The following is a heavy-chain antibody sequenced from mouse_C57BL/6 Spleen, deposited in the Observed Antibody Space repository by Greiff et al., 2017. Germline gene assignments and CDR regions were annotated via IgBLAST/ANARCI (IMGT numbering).Heavy chain of an antibody. CDR2: IYARSGNT. Sequence: QVQLQQSGAELARPGASVKLSCKASGYTFTSYGISWVKQRTGQGLEWIGEIYARSGNTYYNEKFKGKATLTADKSSSTAYMELRSLTSEDSAVYFCARGGGYYDSIDAMDYWGQGTSVTVSS. CDR3: ARGGGYYDSIDAMDY. CDR1: GYTFTSYG. J-gene: IGHJ4*01. D-gene: IGHD2-4*01. V-gene: IGHV1-81*01.